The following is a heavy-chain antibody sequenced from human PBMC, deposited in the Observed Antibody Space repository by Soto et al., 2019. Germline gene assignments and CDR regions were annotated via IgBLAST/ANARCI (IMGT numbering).Heavy chain of an antibody. D-gene: IGHD6-19*01. CDR1: GFTVSGMF. V-gene: IGHV3-53*01. Sequence: PXGSLRLSCAASGFTVSGMFMNWVRQAPGKGLEWVSVIYPAGPTYYADSVKGRFTISRDNSKNTLFLQLNNLRAEDTAVYYCARDADSSGLHYWGQGLLVTVSS. CDR3: ARDADSSGLHY. CDR2: IYPAGPT. J-gene: IGHJ4*02.